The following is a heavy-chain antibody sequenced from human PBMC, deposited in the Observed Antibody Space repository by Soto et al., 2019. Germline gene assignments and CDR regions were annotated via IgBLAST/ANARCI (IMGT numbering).Heavy chain of an antibody. CDR1: GGSISSGDYY. V-gene: IGHV4-30-4*01. D-gene: IGHD5-18*01. CDR2: IYYSGST. Sequence: SETLSLTCTVSGGSISSGDYYWSWIRQPPGKGLEWIGYIYYSGSTYYNPSLKSRVTISVDTSKNQFSLKLSSVTAADTAVYYCASVDTAMVDFAYWGQGTLVTVSS. CDR3: ASVDTAMVDFAY. J-gene: IGHJ4*02.